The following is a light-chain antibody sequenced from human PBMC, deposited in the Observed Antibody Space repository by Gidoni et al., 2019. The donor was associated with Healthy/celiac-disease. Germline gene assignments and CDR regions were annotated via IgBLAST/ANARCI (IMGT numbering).Light chain of an antibody. Sequence: DIQMTQSPSSLSASVGDRVTITCRASQSISSYLNWYQQKPGKDPKLLIYAASSLQSGVPSRLSGSGSGTDFTLTISSLQPEEFATYYCQQSYSTPRTFGQGTKVEIK. J-gene: IGKJ1*01. CDR1: QSISSY. CDR3: QQSYSTPRT. V-gene: IGKV1-39*01. CDR2: AAS.